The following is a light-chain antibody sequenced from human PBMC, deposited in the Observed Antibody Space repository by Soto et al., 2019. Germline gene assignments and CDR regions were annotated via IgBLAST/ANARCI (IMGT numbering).Light chain of an antibody. CDR2: EVS. V-gene: IGLV2-8*01. J-gene: IGLJ2*01. Sequence: QYVLTQPPSASGSPGQSVTISCTGTSSDVGGYNYVSWYQQHPGKAPKLMIYEVSKRPSGVPDRFSGSKSGNTASLTVSGLQAEDEVDYSCSSYAGSNNLVVFGGGTKLTVL. CDR3: SSYAGSNNLVV. CDR1: SSDVGGYNY.